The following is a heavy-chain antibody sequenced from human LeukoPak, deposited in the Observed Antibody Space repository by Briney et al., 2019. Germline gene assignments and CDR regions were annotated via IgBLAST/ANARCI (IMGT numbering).Heavy chain of an antibody. J-gene: IGHJ5*02. V-gene: IGHV3-21*01. CDR3: ARESHGGFDP. CDR2: ISSSSSYI. CDR1: RFTFSSYS. Sequence: GGSLRLSCAASRFTFSSYSMNWVRQAPGKGLEWVSSISSSSSYIYYADSVKGRFTISRDNAKNSLYLQMNSLRAEDTAVYYCARESHGGFDPWGQGTLVTVSS.